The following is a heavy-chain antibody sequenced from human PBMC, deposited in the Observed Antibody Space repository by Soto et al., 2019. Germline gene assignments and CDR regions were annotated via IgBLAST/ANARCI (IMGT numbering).Heavy chain of an antibody. V-gene: IGHV3-21*01. D-gene: IGHD5-12*01. CDR2: ISSSSSYI. CDR3: ARDQYSGYDPNWFDP. Sequence: GGSLRLSCAASGFTFSSYSMNWVRQAPGKGLEWVSSISSSSSYIYYADSVKGRFTISRDNAKNSLYLQMNSLRAEDTAVYYCARDQYSGYDPNWFDPWGQGTLVTVSS. CDR1: GFTFSSYS. J-gene: IGHJ5*02.